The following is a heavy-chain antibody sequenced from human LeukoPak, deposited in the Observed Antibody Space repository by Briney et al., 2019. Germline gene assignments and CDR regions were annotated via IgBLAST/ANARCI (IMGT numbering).Heavy chain of an antibody. CDR1: GYTFTGYY. J-gene: IGHJ4*02. CDR2: INPNSGGT. D-gene: IGHD4-23*01. CDR3: ARGLRDDYGGNSFSY. Sequence: ASVKVSCKASGYTFTGYYMHWVRQAPGQGLEWMGWINPNSGGTNYAQKFQGRVTMTRDTSISTAYMELSRLRSDDTAVYYCARGLRDDYGGNSFSYWGQGTLVTVSS. V-gene: IGHV1-2*02.